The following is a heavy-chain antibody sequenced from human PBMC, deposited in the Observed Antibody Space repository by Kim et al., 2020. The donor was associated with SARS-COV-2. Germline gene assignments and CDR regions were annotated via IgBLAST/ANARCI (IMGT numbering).Heavy chain of an antibody. CDR3: ARDHSIAAAGPYYYYYYGMDV. CDR2: IIPIFGTA. D-gene: IGHD6-13*01. CDR1: GGTFSSYA. J-gene: IGHJ6*02. Sequence: SVKVSCKASGGTFSSYAISWVRQAPGQGLEWMGGIIPIFGTANYAQKFQGRVTITADESTSTAYMELSSLRSEDTAVYYCARDHSIAAAGPYYYYYYGMDVWGQGTTVTVSS. V-gene: IGHV1-69*13.